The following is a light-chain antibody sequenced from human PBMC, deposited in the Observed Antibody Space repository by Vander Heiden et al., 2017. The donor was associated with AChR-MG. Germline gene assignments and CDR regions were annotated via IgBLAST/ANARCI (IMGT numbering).Light chain of an antibody. CDR1: SGHSSYA. CDR3: QTWGTGIRV. V-gene: IGLV4-69*01. CDR2: LNSDGSH. J-gene: IGLJ3*02. Sequence: QLVLTQSPSASASLGAPVKVTCTLSSGHSSYAIAWHQQQPEKGPRYLMKLNSDGSHTKGDGIPDRFSGSSSGAERYLTISSLQSEDEADYYCQTWGTGIRVFGGGTKLTVL.